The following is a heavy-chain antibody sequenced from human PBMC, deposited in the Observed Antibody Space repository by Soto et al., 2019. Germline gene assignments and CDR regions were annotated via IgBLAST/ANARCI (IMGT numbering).Heavy chain of an antibody. CDR1: GFTFSSFA. J-gene: IGHJ4*02. CDR2: IKSKTGGGTT. V-gene: IGHV3-15*07. CDR3: TTAPPRGGGYSYGYDY. Sequence: GGSLRLSCAASGFTFSSFATNWVRQAPGKGLEWVGRIKSKTGGGTTDYAAPVKGRFTISRDDSKNTLYLQMNSLKTEDTAVYYCTTAPPRGGGYSYGYDYWGQGTLVTVSS. D-gene: IGHD5-18*01.